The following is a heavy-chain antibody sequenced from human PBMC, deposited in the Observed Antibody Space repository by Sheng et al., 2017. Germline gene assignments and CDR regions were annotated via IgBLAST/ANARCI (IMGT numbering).Heavy chain of an antibody. CDR3: ARRATMVRGVNKTDYYYYYGMDV. CDR2: INPSGGST. V-gene: IGHV1-46*01. CDR1: GYTFTSYY. Sequence: QVQLVQSGAEVKKPGASVKVSCKASGYTFTSYYMHWVRQAPGQGLEWMGIINPSGGSTSYAQKFQGRVTMTRDTSTSTVYMGLSSLRSEDTAVYYCARRATMVRGVNKTDYYYYYGMDVWGQGTT. D-gene: IGHD3-10*01. J-gene: IGHJ6*02.